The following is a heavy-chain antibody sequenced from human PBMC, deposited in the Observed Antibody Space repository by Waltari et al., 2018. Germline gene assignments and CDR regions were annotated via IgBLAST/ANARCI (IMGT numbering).Heavy chain of an antibody. CDR3: ARGENYGDYEARDAFDI. CDR2: IYHSGST. V-gene: IGHV4-38-2*01. Sequence: QVQLQESGPGLVKPSETLSLTCAVSGYSISSGYYWGWIRQPPGKGLEWIGSIYHSGSTDYNPALKSGVTISVDTSKNQFSLKLSSVTAADTAVYYCARGENYGDYEARDAFDIWGQGTMVTVSS. D-gene: IGHD4-17*01. CDR1: GYSISSGYY. J-gene: IGHJ3*02.